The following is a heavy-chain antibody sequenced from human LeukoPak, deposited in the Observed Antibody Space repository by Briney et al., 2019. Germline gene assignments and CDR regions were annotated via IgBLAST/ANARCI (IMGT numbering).Heavy chain of an antibody. D-gene: IGHD6-6*01. CDR3: ATDRLGSSSYDY. CDR2: VDPEDGET. CDR1: GYTFTDYY. Sequence: ASVKVSCKVSGYTFTDYYMHWVQQAPGKGLEWMGLVDPEDGETIYAEKFQGRVTITADTSTDTAYIELSSLRSEDTAVYYCATDRLGSSSYDYWGQGTLVTVSS. V-gene: IGHV1-69-2*01. J-gene: IGHJ4*02.